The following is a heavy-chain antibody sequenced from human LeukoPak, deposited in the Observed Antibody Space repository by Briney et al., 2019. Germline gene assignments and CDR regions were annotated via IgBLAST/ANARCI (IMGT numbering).Heavy chain of an antibody. CDR1: GGSVSSGSYY. Sequence: SETLSLTCTVSGGSVSSGSYYWSWIRQPPGKGLEWIGYIYYSGSTNYNPSLKSRVTISVDTSKNQFSLKLSSVTAADTAVYYCARWSIYREHYWGQGTLVTVSS. V-gene: IGHV4-61*01. D-gene: IGHD3-10*01. CDR2: IYYSGST. CDR3: ARWSIYREHY. J-gene: IGHJ4*02.